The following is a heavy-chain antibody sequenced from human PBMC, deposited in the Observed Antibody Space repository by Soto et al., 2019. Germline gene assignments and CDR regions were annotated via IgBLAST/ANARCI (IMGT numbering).Heavy chain of an antibody. Sequence: QVQLVESGGGVVQPGRSLRLSCAASGFTFSSYAMHWVRQAPGKGLEWVAVISYDGSNKYYADSVKGRFTISRDNSKNTRYLQMNSLRAEDTAVYYCARDQAGDNLDYDGMDVWGQGTTVTVSS. J-gene: IGHJ6*02. CDR1: GFTFSSYA. CDR2: ISYDGSNK. D-gene: IGHD6-13*01. V-gene: IGHV3-30-3*01. CDR3: ARDQAGDNLDYDGMDV.